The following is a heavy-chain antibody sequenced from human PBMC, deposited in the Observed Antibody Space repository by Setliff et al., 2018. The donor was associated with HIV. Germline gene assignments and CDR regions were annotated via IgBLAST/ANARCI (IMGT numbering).Heavy chain of an antibody. Sequence: ASVKVSCKASGYTFTSDYIHWVRQAPGQGLEWMGVIHPSGGSTSYAQSFQDRVTMTRDTSTSTVYMELSSLRSEDTAVYYCARVRYCSGGSCYGGEYWFGPWGQGTLVTVSS. V-gene: IGHV1-46*01. CDR2: IHPSGGST. CDR3: ARVRYCSGGSCYGGEYWFGP. D-gene: IGHD2-15*01. J-gene: IGHJ5*02. CDR1: GYTFTSDY.